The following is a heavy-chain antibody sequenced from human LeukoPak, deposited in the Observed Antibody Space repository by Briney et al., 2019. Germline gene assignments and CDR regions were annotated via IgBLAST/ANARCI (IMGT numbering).Heavy chain of an antibody. CDR3: AKASRYSYGNHDY. CDR1: GFTFSSYA. Sequence: PGGSLRLSCAASGFTFSSYAMHWVRQAPGKGLEWVAVISYDGSNKYYADSVKGRFTISRDNSKNTLYLQMNSLRAEDTAVYYCAKASRYSYGNHDYWGQGTLVTVSS. CDR2: ISYDGSNK. V-gene: IGHV3-30*04. J-gene: IGHJ4*02. D-gene: IGHD5-18*01.